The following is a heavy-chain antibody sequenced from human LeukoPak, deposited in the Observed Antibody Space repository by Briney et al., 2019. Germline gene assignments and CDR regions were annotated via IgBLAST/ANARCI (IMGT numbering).Heavy chain of an antibody. CDR1: GYSISSGYY. D-gene: IGHD4-23*01. Sequence: SETLSLTCTVSGYSISSGYYWGWIRQPPGKGLEWIGSIYHSGSTYYNPSLKSRVTISVDTSKNQFSLKLSSVTAADTAVYYCARTVLGPTTVVTHFDYWGQGTLVTVSS. J-gene: IGHJ4*02. V-gene: IGHV4-38-2*02. CDR3: ARTVLGPTTVVTHFDY. CDR2: IYHSGST.